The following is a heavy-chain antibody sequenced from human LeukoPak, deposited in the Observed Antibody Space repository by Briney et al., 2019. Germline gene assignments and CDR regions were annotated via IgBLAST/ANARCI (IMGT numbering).Heavy chain of an antibody. J-gene: IGHJ4*02. V-gene: IGHV1-18*01. CDR2: ISAYNGHT. Sequence: SVKVSCKASTYIFSRYGSSWVRQAPRQGLEWMGWISAYNGHTSYAQKLQDRVTMTTDTPTSTAYMELRSLRSDDTAVYYCAREYGGSYYSQGNFDYWGQGTLVTVSS. D-gene: IGHD1-26*01. CDR3: AREYGGSYYSQGNFDY. CDR1: TYIFSRYG.